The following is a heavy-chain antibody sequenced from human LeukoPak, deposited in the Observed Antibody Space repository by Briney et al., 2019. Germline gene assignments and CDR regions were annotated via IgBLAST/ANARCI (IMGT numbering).Heavy chain of an antibody. CDR2: IYHSGST. V-gene: IGHV4-39*07. D-gene: IGHD6-13*01. Sequence: PSETLSLTCTVSGGSISTSSHYWGWIRQPPGKGLEWIGSIYHSGSTYYNPSLKSRVTISVDTSKNQFSLKLSSVTAADTAVYYCARGGAAENWFDPWGQGTLVTVSS. CDR3: ARGGAAENWFDP. J-gene: IGHJ5*02. CDR1: GGSISTSSHY.